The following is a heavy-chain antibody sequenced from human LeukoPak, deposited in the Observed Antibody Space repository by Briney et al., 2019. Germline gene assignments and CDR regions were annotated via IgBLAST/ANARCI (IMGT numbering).Heavy chain of an antibody. Sequence: GGSLRLSCAVSGFTFSNYWMHWVRQAPGKGLVWVSRINGDGRSTNYADSVKGRFTISRDNANNTLYLQMNSLRAEDTAVYYCAKDHGIVGVVSPGTDFDYWGQGTLVTVSS. CDR1: GFTFSNYW. V-gene: IGHV3-74*01. D-gene: IGHD3-3*01. CDR2: INGDGRST. J-gene: IGHJ4*02. CDR3: AKDHGIVGVVSPGTDFDY.